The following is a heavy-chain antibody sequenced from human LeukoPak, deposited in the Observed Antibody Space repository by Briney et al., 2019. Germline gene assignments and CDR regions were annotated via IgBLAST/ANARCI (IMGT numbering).Heavy chain of an antibody. CDR1: GGSISSGSYY. V-gene: IGHV4-61*02. Sequence: SETLSLTCTVSGGSISSGSYYWSWIRQPAGTGLEWIGRIYTSGSTNYNPSLKSRVTISVDTSKNQFSLKLSSVTAADTAVYYCARGRRYDFWSGYYSGWFDPWGQGTLVTVSS. CDR3: ARGRRYDFWSGYYSGWFDP. J-gene: IGHJ5*02. D-gene: IGHD3-3*01. CDR2: IYTSGST.